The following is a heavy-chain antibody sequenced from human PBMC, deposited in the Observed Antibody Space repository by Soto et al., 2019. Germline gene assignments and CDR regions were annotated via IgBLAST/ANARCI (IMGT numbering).Heavy chain of an antibody. V-gene: IGHV4-59*01. CDR2: IYYSGST. Sequence: QVQLQESGPGLVKPSETLSLTCTVSGGSISSYYWSWIRQPPGKGLEWIGYIYYSGSTNYNPSLKSRVTISVDTSKNQFSLSLSSVTATDTAVYYCATRKGGWYSYDYWGQGTLVTVSS. J-gene: IGHJ4*02. CDR1: GGSISSYY. D-gene: IGHD6-19*01. CDR3: ATRKGGWYSYDY.